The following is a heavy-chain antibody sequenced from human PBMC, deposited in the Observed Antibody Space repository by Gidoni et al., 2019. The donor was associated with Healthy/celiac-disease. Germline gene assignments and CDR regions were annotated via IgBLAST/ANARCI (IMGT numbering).Heavy chain of an antibody. CDR3: ARLPTGGYCSSTSCYAFDY. CDR2: INHSGST. Sequence: QVQLQQWGAGLLKPSETLSLTCAVYGGSFSGYYWSWIRQPPGKGLEWIGEINHSGSTNYNPSLKSRVTISVDTSKNQFSLKLSSVTAADTAVYYCARLPTGGYCSSTSCYAFDYWGQGTLVTVSS. D-gene: IGHD2-2*01. J-gene: IGHJ4*02. V-gene: IGHV4-34*01. CDR1: GGSFSGYY.